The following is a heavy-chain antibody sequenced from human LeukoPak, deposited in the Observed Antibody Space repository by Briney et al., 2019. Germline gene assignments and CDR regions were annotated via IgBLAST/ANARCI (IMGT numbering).Heavy chain of an antibody. D-gene: IGHD2-2*01. CDR1: GFTFSSYS. J-gene: IGHJ4*02. Sequence: GGSPRLSCAASGFTFSSYSMNWVRQAPGKGLEWVSSISSSSSYIYYADSVKGRFTISRDNAKNSLYLQMNSLRAEDTAVYYCARDRCSSTSCRRFDYWGQGTLVTVSS. V-gene: IGHV3-21*01. CDR3: ARDRCSSTSCRRFDY. CDR2: ISSSSSYI.